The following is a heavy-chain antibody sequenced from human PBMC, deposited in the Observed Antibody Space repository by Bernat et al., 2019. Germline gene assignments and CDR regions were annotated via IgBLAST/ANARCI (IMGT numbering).Heavy chain of an antibody. CDR2: IWYDGSNK. V-gene: IGHV3-33*01. Sequence: QVQLVESGGGVVQPGRSLRLSCAASGFTFSSYGMHWVRQAPGKRLEWVAVIWYDGSNKYYADSVKGRFTISRDNSKNTLYLQMNSLRAEDTAVYYCARESSDVDTAMAPLLDSMGFDPWGQGTLVTVSS. D-gene: IGHD5-18*01. J-gene: IGHJ5*02. CDR1: GFTFSSYG. CDR3: ARESSDVDTAMAPLLDSMGFDP.